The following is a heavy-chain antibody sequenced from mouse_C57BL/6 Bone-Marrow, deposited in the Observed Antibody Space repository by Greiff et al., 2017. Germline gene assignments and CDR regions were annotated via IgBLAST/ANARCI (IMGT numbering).Heavy chain of an antibody. CDR3: ARDYDYGCYFDY. Sequence: VQLQQPGAELVRPGTSVKLSCKASGYTFTSYWMHWVKQMPGHGLEWIGVIDPSGSYTNYNQKFKGKATLTVDTSSSTAYMQLSSLTSEDSAVYYCARDYDYGCYFDYWGQGTTLTVSS. CDR2: IDPSGSYT. D-gene: IGHD2-4*01. CDR1: GYTFTSYW. V-gene: IGHV1-59*01. J-gene: IGHJ2*01.